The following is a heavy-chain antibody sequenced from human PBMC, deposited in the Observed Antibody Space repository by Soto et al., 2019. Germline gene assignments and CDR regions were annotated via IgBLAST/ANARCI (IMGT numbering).Heavy chain of an antibody. Sequence: VQLLESGGSLVQPGGSLTLSCAASGFPFSSYAMSWVRQTPEKGLEWVAGISGGGNDRYYADFVQGRFTFSRDNSRNILYLHINTLRADDPAKYFCARSLFMVAPDNEPFDYWGQGTLVTVSS. CDR2: ISGGGNDR. D-gene: IGHD3-10*01. V-gene: IGHV3-23*01. CDR3: ARSLFMVAPDNEPFDY. J-gene: IGHJ4*02. CDR1: GFPFSSYA.